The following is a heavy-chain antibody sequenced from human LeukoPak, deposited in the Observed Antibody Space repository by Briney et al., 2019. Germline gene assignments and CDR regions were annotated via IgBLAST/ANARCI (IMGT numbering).Heavy chain of an antibody. Sequence: PSETLSLTCTVSGGSISLYYWSWIRQPPGKGLEWIGYFYDTRSPKYNPSLERRVTISVDMSRNQFSLNLTSVTAADTTVYYCARGRGSLTYWGQGTLATVSS. CDR3: ARGRGSLTY. D-gene: IGHD3-10*01. CDR2: FYDTRSP. CDR1: GGSISLYY. V-gene: IGHV4-59*01. J-gene: IGHJ4*02.